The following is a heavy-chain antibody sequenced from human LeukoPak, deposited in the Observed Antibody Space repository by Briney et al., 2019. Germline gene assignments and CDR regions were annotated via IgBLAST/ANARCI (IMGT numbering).Heavy chain of an antibody. CDR2: IYYSGST. D-gene: IGHD2-2*02. CDR3: ARGACSQLLYEECYYGMDV. V-gene: IGHV4-31*03. Sequence: PSQTLSLTCTVSGGSISSGGYYWSWIRQHPGKGLEWIGYIYYSGSTYYNPSLKSRVTISVDTSKNRFSLKLSSVTAADTAVYYCARGACSQLLYEECYYGMDVWGQGATVTVSS. J-gene: IGHJ6*02. CDR1: GGSISSGGYY.